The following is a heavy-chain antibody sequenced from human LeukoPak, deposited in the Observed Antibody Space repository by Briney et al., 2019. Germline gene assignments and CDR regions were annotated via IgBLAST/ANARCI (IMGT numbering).Heavy chain of an antibody. Sequence: SETLSLTCAVYGGSFGGYYWGWIRQPPGKGLEWIGEINHSGSTNYNPSLKSRVTISVDTSKNQFSLKLSSVTAADTAVYYCARVLDYLTTVTTSSVYYFDYWGQGTLVTVSS. D-gene: IGHD4-17*01. V-gene: IGHV4-34*01. CDR2: INHSGST. CDR3: ARVLDYLTTVTTSSVYYFDY. J-gene: IGHJ4*02. CDR1: GGSFGGYY.